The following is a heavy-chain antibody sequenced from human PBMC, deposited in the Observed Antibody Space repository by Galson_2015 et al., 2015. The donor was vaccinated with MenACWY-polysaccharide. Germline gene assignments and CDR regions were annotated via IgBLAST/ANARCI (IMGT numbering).Heavy chain of an antibody. J-gene: IGHJ4*02. V-gene: IGHV3-74*01. CDR1: GFTFSTYW. Sequence: SPRLSCAASGFTFSTYWMHWVRQAPGKGLVWVSRIKSDGSSTNYADSVKGRFTISRDNAKNTLYLQMNSLRAEDTALYYCARGYRACDWGQGTLVTVSA. CDR2: IKSDGSST. D-gene: IGHD5-12*01. CDR3: ARGYRACD.